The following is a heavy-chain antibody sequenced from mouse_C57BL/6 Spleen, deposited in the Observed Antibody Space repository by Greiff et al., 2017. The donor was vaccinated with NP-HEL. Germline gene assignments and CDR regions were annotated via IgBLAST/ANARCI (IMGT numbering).Heavy chain of an antibody. V-gene: IGHV2-2*01. CDR2: IWSGGST. Sequence: QVQLKQSGPGLVQPSQSLSITCTVSGFSLTSYGVHWVRQSPGKGLEWLGVIWSGGSTDYNAAFISRLSISKDNSKSQVFFKMNRLQADDTAIYYWARNPDGSSYGYYAMDYWGQGTSVTVSS. CDR1: GFSLTSYG. D-gene: IGHD1-1*01. CDR3: ARNPDGSSYGYYAMDY. J-gene: IGHJ4*01.